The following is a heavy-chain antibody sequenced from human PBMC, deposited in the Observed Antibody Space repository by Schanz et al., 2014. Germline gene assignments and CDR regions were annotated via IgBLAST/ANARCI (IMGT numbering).Heavy chain of an antibody. CDR2: ISGSGGST. Sequence: EVQLLESGGGLVQPGGSLRLSCAASGFTFSSYAMSWVRQAPGKGLEWVSAISGSGGSTYYADSVKGRFTISRDNSNKTVDLQMNSLRAEDTALYYCVRDELLWFGEVLSLDYWGKGTTXTVSS. D-gene: IGHD3-10*01. CDR1: GFTFSSYA. V-gene: IGHV3-23*01. J-gene: IGHJ6*03. CDR3: VRDELLWFGEVLSLDY.